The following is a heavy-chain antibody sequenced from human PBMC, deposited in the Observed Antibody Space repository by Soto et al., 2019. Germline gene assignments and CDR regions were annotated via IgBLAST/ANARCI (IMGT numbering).Heavy chain of an antibody. CDR3: VRVGGSGWTLDF. D-gene: IGHD6-25*01. CDR1: GFTLSTYG. V-gene: IGHV3-33*01. Sequence: PGGSLRLSCAASGFTLSTYGMHWVRQTPGKGLEWVAVIWYDGSKKYYADSVKGRFTISRDTSASTVYMELSSLRSEDTAVYYCVRVGGSGWTLDFWGQGTLVTVSS. J-gene: IGHJ4*02. CDR2: IWYDGSKK.